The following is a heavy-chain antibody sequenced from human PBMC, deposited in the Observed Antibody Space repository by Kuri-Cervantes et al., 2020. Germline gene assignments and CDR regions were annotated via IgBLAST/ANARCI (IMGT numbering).Heavy chain of an antibody. D-gene: IGHD6-6*01. Sequence: GESLKISCAVSGFSLSSYDMHWVRQSPGKGLEWVAFIRYDGSNKYYADSVKGRFTISRDNSKNTLYLQMNSLRAEDTAVYYCAKDFNYGYSSSRGYYYYMDVWGKGTTVTVSS. CDR2: IRYDGSNK. J-gene: IGHJ6*03. CDR1: GFSLSSYD. CDR3: AKDFNYGYSSSRGYYYYMDV. V-gene: IGHV3-30*02.